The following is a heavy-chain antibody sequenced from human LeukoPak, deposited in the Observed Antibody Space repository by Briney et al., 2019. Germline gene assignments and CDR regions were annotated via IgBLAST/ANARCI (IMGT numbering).Heavy chain of an antibody. Sequence: SQTLSLTCTVSGGSISSGGYYWSWIRQHPGKGLEWIGYIYYSGSTYYNPSLKSRVTISVGTSKNQFSLKLSSVTAADTAVYYCARDRPGSIAYFDYWGQGTLVTVSS. CDR3: ARDRPGSIAYFDY. V-gene: IGHV4-31*03. J-gene: IGHJ4*02. CDR2: IYYSGST. CDR1: GGSISSGGYY. D-gene: IGHD2/OR15-2a*01.